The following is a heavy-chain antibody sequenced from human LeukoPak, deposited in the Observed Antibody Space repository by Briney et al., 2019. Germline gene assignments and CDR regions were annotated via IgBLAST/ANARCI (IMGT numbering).Heavy chain of an antibody. J-gene: IGHJ4*02. CDR3: AREPTYCSGGSCYFDY. Sequence: GGSLRLSCAASGFTFSSYEMNWVRLAPGKGLEWVSYISSSGSTIYYADSVKGRFTISRDNAKNSLYLQMNSLRAEDTAVYYCAREPTYCSGGSCYFDYWGQGTLVTVSS. CDR2: ISSSGSTI. V-gene: IGHV3-48*03. CDR1: GFTFSSYE. D-gene: IGHD2-15*01.